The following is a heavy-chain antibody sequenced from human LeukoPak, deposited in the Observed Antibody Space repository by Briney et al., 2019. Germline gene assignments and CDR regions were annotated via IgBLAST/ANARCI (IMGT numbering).Heavy chain of an antibody. D-gene: IGHD3-22*01. CDR3: ARDQVEYYYDSPPDY. Sequence: PGGSLRLSCAASGFTFSDYYMSWIRQAPGKGLEWVSYISSSGSTIYYADSVKGRITISRDNAKNSLYLQMNSLRAEDTAVYYCARDQVEYYYDSPPDYWGQGTLVTVSS. J-gene: IGHJ4*02. CDR2: ISSSGSTI. CDR1: GFTFSDYY. V-gene: IGHV3-11*01.